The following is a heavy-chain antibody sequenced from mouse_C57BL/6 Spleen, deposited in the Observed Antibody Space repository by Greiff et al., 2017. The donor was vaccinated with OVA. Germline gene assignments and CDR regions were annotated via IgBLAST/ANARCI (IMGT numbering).Heavy chain of an antibody. V-gene: IGHV1-69*01. CDR3: ATTSGTGAMDY. J-gene: IGHJ4*01. CDR1: GYTFTSYW. D-gene: IGHD4-1*01. CDR2: IDPSDSYT. Sequence: QSCKASGYTFTSYWMHWVKQRPGQGLEWIGEIDPSDSYTNYNQKFKGKSTLTVDKSSSTAYMQLSSLTSEDSAVYYCATTSGTGAMDYWGQGTSVTVSS.